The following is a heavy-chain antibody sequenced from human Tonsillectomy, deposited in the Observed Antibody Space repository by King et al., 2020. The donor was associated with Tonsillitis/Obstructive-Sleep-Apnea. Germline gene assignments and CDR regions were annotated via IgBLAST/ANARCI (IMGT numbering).Heavy chain of an antibody. Sequence: VQLVESGGGLVKPGGSLRLSCAASGFTFSDYYMSWIRQAPGKGLEWVSYISSSSSYTNYADSVKGRFTISRDNAKNSLYLQMNSLRAEDTAVYYCARSQVDIAVAGTWYFDLWGRGTLVTVSS. CDR3: ARSQVDIAVAGTWYFDL. J-gene: IGHJ2*01. V-gene: IGHV3-11*05. D-gene: IGHD6-19*01. CDR1: GFTFSDYY. CDR2: ISSSSSYT.